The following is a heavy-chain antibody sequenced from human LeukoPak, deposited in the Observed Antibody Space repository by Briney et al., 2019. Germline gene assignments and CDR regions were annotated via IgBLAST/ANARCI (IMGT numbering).Heavy chain of an antibody. J-gene: IGHJ5*02. V-gene: IGHV4-59*12. CDR3: ARDIVDSSGWYGNWFDP. CDR1: GGSISSYY. CDR2: IYYSGST. D-gene: IGHD6-19*01. Sequence: SETLSLTCTVSGGSISSYYWSWIRQPPGKGLEWIGYIYYSGSTNYNPSLKSRVTMSVDTSKNQFSLKLSSVTAADTAVYYCARDIVDSSGWYGNWFDPWGQGTLVTVSS.